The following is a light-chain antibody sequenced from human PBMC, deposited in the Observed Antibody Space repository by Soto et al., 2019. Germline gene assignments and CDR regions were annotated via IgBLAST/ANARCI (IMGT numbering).Light chain of an antibody. Sequence: AIQLTQSPSSLSASVGDRVTITCRASQGIGSALAWYQQKPGKAPKLLIYDASSLESGVPSRFSGSGSGTDFTLTISSLQNEDFATYYCQQFNVFGGGTKVDI. CDR2: DAS. CDR3: QQFNV. CDR1: QGIGSA. J-gene: IGKJ4*01. V-gene: IGKV1-13*02.